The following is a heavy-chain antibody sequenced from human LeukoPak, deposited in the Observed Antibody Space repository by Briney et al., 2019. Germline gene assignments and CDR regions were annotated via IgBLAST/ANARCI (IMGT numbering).Heavy chain of an antibody. CDR2: IYYSGST. CDR1: CGSISSGGYY. V-gene: IGHV4-31*03. D-gene: IGHD2-2*01. J-gene: IGHJ4*02. Sequence: SQTLSLTCTVSCGSISSGGYYWSWLRQNPGKGLEWFGYIYYSGSTYYNPSLKSRVTISVDTSKNQFSLKLSSVTAADTAVYYCATLVEARYCSSTSCLTHYYFDYWGQGTLVTVSS. CDR3: ATLVEARYCSSTSCLTHYYFDY.